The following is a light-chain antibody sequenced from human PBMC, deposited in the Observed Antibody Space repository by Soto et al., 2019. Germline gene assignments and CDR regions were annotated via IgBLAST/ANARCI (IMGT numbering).Light chain of an antibody. CDR3: SSYTSNTTLV. J-gene: IGLJ2*01. CDR2: DVS. CDR1: SSDIGDYNF. Sequence: QSVLTQPASVSESPGQSITISCTGTSSDIGDYNFVSWYQQHPGKAPQLMIYDVSYRPSGVSHRFSGSKSGNTASLTISWLQTEDVADYYCSSYTSNTTLVFGGGTKLTVL. V-gene: IGLV2-14*01.